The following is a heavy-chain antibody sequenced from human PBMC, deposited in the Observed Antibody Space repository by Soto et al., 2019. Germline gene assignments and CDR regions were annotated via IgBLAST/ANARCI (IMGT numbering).Heavy chain of an antibody. CDR2: ISGSGGSR. J-gene: IGHJ6*02. CDR1: GFTFSSYA. CDR3: AKDWSGRYYGISFYYYSSGMAV. D-gene: IGHD1-26*01. V-gene: IGHV3-23*01. Sequence: GGSLRLSCAASGFTFSSYAMSWVRQAPGKGLEWVSAISGSGGSRYYADSVKGRFTISRDNSKNTLYLQMNSLRAEDPALYYCAKDWSGRYYGISFYYYSSGMAVWGQGTTVTVSS.